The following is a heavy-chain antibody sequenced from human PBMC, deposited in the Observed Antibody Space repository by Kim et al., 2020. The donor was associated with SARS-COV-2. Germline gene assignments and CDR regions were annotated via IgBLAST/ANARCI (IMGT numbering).Heavy chain of an antibody. Sequence: ASVKVSCKVSGYTLTELSMHWVRQAPGKGLEWMGGFDPEDGETIYAQKFQGRVTMTEDTSTDTAYMELSSLRSEDTAVYYCATAHVVPASTIPPTFDSWGQGTLVTVSS. CDR2: FDPEDGET. J-gene: IGHJ4*02. D-gene: IGHD2-2*01. CDR3: ATAHVVPASTIPPTFDS. V-gene: IGHV1-24*01. CDR1: GYTLTELS.